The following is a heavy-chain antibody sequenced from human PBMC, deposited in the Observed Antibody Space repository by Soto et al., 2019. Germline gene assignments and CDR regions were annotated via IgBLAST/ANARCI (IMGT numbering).Heavy chain of an antibody. CDR2: ISAYNGNT. V-gene: IGHV1-18*01. Sequence: QVQLVQSGAEVKKPGASVKVSCKASGYTFTSYGISWVRQAPGQGLEWMGWISAYNGNTNYAQKLQGRATMTTDTPTSKAYMELSSLRSDDTAVYYCASSSDLATASLNDYWGQGTLVTVSS. CDR1: GYTFTSYG. D-gene: IGHD1-26*01. CDR3: ASSSDLATASLNDY. J-gene: IGHJ4*02.